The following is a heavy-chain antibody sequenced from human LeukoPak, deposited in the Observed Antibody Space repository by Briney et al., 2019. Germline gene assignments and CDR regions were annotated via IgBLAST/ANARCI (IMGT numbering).Heavy chain of an antibody. D-gene: IGHD4-17*01. CDR3: TKDPNGDYVGAFDP. Sequence: GGSLRLSCAASGFTFSSFAMTWVRQAPGKGLEWVSSITGGHYPTYNTDSVKGRFTISRDNSKNTLYLQMISLRADDTAVYYCTKDPNGDYVGAFDPWDQGTLVTVSS. CDR2: ITGGHYPT. V-gene: IGHV3-23*01. CDR1: GFTFSSFA. J-gene: IGHJ5*02.